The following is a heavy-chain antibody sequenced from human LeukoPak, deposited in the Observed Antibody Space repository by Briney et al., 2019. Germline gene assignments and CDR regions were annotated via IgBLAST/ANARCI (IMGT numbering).Heavy chain of an antibody. CDR1: GFPFDDYG. D-gene: IGHD1-26*01. V-gene: IGHV3-43D*03. Sequence: PGGSLRISCAASGFPFDDYGMLWVRQGPGKGLEWVSFISWHGETTYYSDSVKGRFTISRDSGTNSLYLQMNRLRTEDTGFYYCAKDFGPRGVGATPQYWDQGTVVIVSS. J-gene: IGHJ4*02. CDR3: AKDFGPRGVGATPQY. CDR2: ISWHGETT.